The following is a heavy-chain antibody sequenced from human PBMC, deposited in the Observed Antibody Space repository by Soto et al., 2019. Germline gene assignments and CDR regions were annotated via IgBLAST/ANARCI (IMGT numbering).Heavy chain of an antibody. D-gene: IGHD3-22*01. V-gene: IGHV3-23*01. Sequence: PGGSLRLSCAASGFTFSSYAMSWVRQAPGKGLEWVSAISGSGGSTYYAGSVKGRFTISRDNSKNTLYLQMNSLRAEDTAVYYCAKDRSITMIVVALGGYFDYWGQGTLVTVSS. CDR1: GFTFSSYA. J-gene: IGHJ4*02. CDR2: ISGSGGST. CDR3: AKDRSITMIVVALGGYFDY.